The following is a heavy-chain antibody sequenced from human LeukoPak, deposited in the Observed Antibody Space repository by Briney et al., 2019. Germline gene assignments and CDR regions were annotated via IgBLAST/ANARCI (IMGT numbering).Heavy chain of an antibody. J-gene: IGHJ6*02. V-gene: IGHV1-3*04. CDR3: AIDTYGILTGTTYYYYGMDV. D-gene: IGHD1-7*01. CDR1: GNSFTTYA. Sequence: GASVKVSCKASGNSFTTYAMHWVRQAPGQRLEWMGWINTGNDDTKYSQKFQGRVTITRDTSASTAYMELSSLRSEDTAVYYCAIDTYGILTGTTYYYYGMDVWGQGTTVTVSS. CDR2: INTGNDDT.